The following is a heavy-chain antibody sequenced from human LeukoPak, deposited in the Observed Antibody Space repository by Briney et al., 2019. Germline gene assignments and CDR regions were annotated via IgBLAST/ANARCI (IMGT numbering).Heavy chain of an antibody. V-gene: IGHV4-34*01. D-gene: IGHD2-15*01. Sequence: SETLSLTCAVYGGSFSGYYWSWIRQPPGKGLEWIGEINHSGSTNYNPSLKSRVTISVDTSKNQFSLKLSSVTAADTAVYYCAPLGYCSGGSCPSHYGMDVWGQGTTVTVSS. CDR3: APLGYCSGGSCPSHYGMDV. CDR1: GGSFSGYY. CDR2: INHSGST. J-gene: IGHJ6*02.